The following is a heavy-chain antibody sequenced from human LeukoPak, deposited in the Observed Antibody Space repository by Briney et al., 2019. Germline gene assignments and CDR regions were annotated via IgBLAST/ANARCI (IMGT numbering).Heavy chain of an antibody. J-gene: IGHJ3*02. CDR2: ISGSGGST. V-gene: IGHV3-23*01. CDR3: AKDRAVEMAPRIAFDI. Sequence: PGGPLRLSCAASGFTFSSYAMSWVRQAPGKGLEWVSAISGSGGSTYYADSVKGRFTISRDNSKNTLYLQMNSLRAEDTAVYYCAKDRAVEMAPRIAFDIWGQGTMVTVSS. D-gene: IGHD5-24*01. CDR1: GFTFSSYA.